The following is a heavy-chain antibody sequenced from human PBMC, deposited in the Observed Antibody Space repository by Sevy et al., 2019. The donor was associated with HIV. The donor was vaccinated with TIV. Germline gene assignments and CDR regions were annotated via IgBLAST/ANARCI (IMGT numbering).Heavy chain of an antibody. D-gene: IGHD3-22*01. CDR3: ARAQQVTMLVVIGGLYFDF. V-gene: IGHV3-7*01. CDR1: GFTFSSYW. Sequence: WALRLSCAASGFTFSSYWMTWVRQAPGKGLEWVANIKQDMSEKYYADSVKGRFTISRDNARNSLYLQMESLRAEDTAVYYCARAQQVTMLVVIGGLYFDFWGQGTLVTVSS. CDR2: IKQDMSEK. J-gene: IGHJ4*02.